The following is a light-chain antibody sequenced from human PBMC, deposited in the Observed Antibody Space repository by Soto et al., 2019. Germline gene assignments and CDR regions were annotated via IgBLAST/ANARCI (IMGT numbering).Light chain of an antibody. V-gene: IGLV2-8*01. CDR2: EVS. Sequence: QSVLTQPPSASGSPGQSVTISCTGINSDVGHYKYVSWYQHHPGKAPKLMIYEVSKRPSGVPARFSGSKSGNRASLTVSGLQAEDEADYYCSSYAGGKRVFGTGTKLTVL. J-gene: IGLJ1*01. CDR3: SSYAGGKRV. CDR1: NSDVGHYKY.